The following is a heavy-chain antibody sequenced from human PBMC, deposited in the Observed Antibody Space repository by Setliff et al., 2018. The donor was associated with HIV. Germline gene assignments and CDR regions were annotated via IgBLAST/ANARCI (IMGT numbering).Heavy chain of an antibody. D-gene: IGHD1-1*01. CDR3: AKVATWTGTTYYFES. J-gene: IGHJ4*02. CDR1: GFPFSAYI. Sequence: GGSVRLSCAASGFPFSAYIMNWVRQAPGKGLEWISYISGSSTTIYYADSVKGRFIISRDNAKNSLYLQMNSLRAEDTAVYYCAKVATWTGTTYYFESWGQGTLVTVSS. CDR2: ISGSSTTI. V-gene: IGHV3-48*01.